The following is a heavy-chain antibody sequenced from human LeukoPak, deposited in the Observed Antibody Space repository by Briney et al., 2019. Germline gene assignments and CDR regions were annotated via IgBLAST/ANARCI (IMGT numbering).Heavy chain of an antibody. CDR2: ISSSSSTI. V-gene: IGHV3-48*01. J-gene: IGHJ6*03. Sequence: GGSLRLSCAASGFTFSSYSMNWVRQAPGKGLEWVSYISSSSSTIYYADSVKGRFTISRDNAKSSLYLQMNSLRAEDTAVYYCARMGSGWLYYYYYYMDVWGKGTTVTVSS. D-gene: IGHD6-19*01. CDR1: GFTFSSYS. CDR3: ARMGSGWLYYYYYYMDV.